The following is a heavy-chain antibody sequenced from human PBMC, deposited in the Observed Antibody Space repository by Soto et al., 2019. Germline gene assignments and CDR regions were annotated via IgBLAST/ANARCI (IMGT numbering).Heavy chain of an antibody. CDR3: ASRWGTRDY. D-gene: IGHD7-27*01. J-gene: IGHJ4*02. V-gene: IGHV4-34*01. Sequence: QVQLQQWGAGLLKPSETLSLTCAVYGGSFSGYYWCWIRQPPGKGLGWIGENNCSGSTYYNPSLNSRVTISVDTYKLHFTLKLSTVTAADTAVYYCASRWGTRDYWGQGTLVTVSS. CDR1: GGSFSGYY. CDR2: NNCSGST.